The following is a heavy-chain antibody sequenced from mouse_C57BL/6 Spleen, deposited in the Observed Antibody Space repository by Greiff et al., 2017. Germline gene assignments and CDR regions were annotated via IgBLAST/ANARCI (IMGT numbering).Heavy chain of an antibody. CDR1: GYTFTSYG. CDR2: IYPRSGNT. D-gene: IGHD1-1*01. Sequence: QVQLQQSGAELARPGASVKLSCKASGYTFTSYGISWVKQRTGQGLEWIGEIYPRSGNTYYNEKFKGKATLTADKSSSTAYMELRSLTSEDSAVYFCARCDYYGSSHYAMDYWGQGTSVTVSS. J-gene: IGHJ4*01. CDR3: ARCDYYGSSHYAMDY. V-gene: IGHV1-81*01.